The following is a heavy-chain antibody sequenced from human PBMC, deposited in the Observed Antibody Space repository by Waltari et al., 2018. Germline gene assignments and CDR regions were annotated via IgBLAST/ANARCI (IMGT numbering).Heavy chain of an antibody. V-gene: IGHV4-61*02. CDR3: ARGGYSSSWYGARHYFDY. CDR1: GGSISRGSYS. D-gene: IGHD6-13*01. Sequence: QVQLQESGPGLVKPSQTLSITCTVSGGSISRGSYSWSWIRQPAGKGLEWIGRIYTSGSTNYNPSLKSRVTISVDTSKNQFSLKLSSVTAADTAVYYCARGGYSSSWYGARHYFDYWGQGTLVTVSS. CDR2: IYTSGST. J-gene: IGHJ4*02.